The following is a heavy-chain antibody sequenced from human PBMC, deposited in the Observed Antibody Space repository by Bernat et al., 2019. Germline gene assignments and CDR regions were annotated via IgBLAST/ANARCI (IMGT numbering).Heavy chain of an antibody. Sequence: QLQLQESGPRLVEPSQTLSLACTVTGASIAGGSYHWSWVRQYPGKGLEWIGFVSTSGSTSYNPSLKSRLSISRGTSKNQFSVSLTSVTAADTAVYYCAKGDHLGELSHWGQGALVTVSS. CDR2: VSTSGST. CDR1: GASIAGGSYH. D-gene: IGHD3-16*02. CDR3: AKGDHLGELSH. V-gene: IGHV4-31*03. J-gene: IGHJ4*02.